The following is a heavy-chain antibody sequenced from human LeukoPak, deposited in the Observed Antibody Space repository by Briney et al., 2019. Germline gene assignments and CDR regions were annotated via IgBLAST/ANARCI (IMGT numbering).Heavy chain of an antibody. J-gene: IGHJ5*02. Sequence: KPSETLSLTCSVSGGSITSLTYYWAWIRQPPGRGLEWLGSISYSGNTYYNPSLKSRVTISRDTSKNQFSLKMSSVTAADTAVYYCATTPPWGQGTLVTVSS. CDR2: ISYSGNT. CDR3: ATTPP. CDR1: GGSITSLTYY. V-gene: IGHV4-39*01.